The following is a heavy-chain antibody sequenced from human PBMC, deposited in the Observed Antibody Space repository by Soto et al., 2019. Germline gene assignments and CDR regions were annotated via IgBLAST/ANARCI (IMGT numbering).Heavy chain of an antibody. J-gene: IGHJ5*02. CDR1: GYTFTSYD. Sequence: QVQLVQSGAEVKKPGASVKVSCKASGYTFTSYDINWVRQATGQGLEYLGWMNPNSGNIGYVQKFQGRVTMTRDTSISTAYMELSSLRSEDTAVYFCARGVKYGAYSRWFDPWGQGTLVTVSS. D-gene: IGHD4-17*01. CDR3: ARGVKYGAYSRWFDP. V-gene: IGHV1-8*01. CDR2: MNPNSGNI.